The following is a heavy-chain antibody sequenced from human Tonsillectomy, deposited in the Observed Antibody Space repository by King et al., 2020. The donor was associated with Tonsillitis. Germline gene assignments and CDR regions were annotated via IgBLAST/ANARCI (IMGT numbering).Heavy chain of an antibody. CDR2: ISYDGTNK. Sequence: VQLVESGGGVVQPGRSLRLSCVASGFTFTSYAMHWVRQAPGKGLEWVAVISYDGTNKYYADSVKGRFTISRDNSKNTLYLQMNSLRADHTAVYYCARDRPSALTFFGDAFDIWCQGTMVTVSS. CDR1: GFTFTSYA. D-gene: IGHD3-3*01. V-gene: IGHV3-30*14. CDR3: ARDRPSALTFFGDAFDI. J-gene: IGHJ3*02.